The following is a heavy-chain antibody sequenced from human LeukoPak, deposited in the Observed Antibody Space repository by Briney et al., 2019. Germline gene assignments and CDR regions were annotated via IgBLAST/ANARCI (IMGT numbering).Heavy chain of an antibody. CDR3: AREQIEKLLWFGELPRITYYYYYMDV. CDR2: IYHSGST. CDR1: GYSISSGYY. V-gene: IGHV4-38-2*02. D-gene: IGHD3-10*01. Sequence: PSETLSLTCTVSGYSISSGYYWGWIRQPPGKGLEWIGSIYHSGSTYYNPSLKSRVTISVDTSKNQFSLKLSSVTAADTAVYYCAREQIEKLLWFGELPRITYYYYYMDVWGKGTTVTISS. J-gene: IGHJ6*03.